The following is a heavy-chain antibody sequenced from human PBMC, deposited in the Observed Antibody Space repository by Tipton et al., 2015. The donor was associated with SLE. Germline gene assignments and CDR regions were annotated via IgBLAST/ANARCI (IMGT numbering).Heavy chain of an antibody. J-gene: IGHJ3*02. V-gene: IGHV4-59*01. CDR3: ARGQGGSGFDAFDI. CDR2: IYYSGST. Sequence: TLSLTCTVSGGSISSYYWSWIRQPPGKGLEWIGYIYYSGSTNYNPSLKSRVTISVDTSKNQFSLKLSSVTAADTAVYYCARGQGGSGFDAFDIWGQGTMVTVSS. CDR1: GGSISSYY. D-gene: IGHD2-15*01.